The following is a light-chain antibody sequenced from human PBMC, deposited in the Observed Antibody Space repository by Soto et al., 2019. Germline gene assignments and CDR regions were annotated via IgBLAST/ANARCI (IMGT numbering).Light chain of an antibody. J-gene: IGKJ1*01. Sequence: DIQMTQSPSSLSASVGDRVTITCRASQSIGSYLNWYRQKPGKAPKLLIYAASSLQSGVPSRFSGSGSGTDFTLTISSLQPEDFATYYCQQANSFPPWTFGQGTKVDIK. CDR2: AAS. CDR3: QQANSFPPWT. V-gene: IGKV1-39*01. CDR1: QSIGSY.